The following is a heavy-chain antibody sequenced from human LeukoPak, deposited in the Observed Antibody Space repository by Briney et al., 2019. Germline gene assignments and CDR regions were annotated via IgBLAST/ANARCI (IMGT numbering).Heavy chain of an antibody. CDR2: IYPGDSDT. D-gene: IGHD3-22*01. CDR1: GYSFTSYW. V-gene: IGHV5-51*01. Sequence: AESLKISCKGSGYSFTSYWIGWVRQMPGKGLEWMGIIYPGDSDTRYSPSFQGQVTISADKSISTAYLQWSSLKASDTAMYYCARVGDGAVTMIGYDFDYWGQGTLVTVSS. J-gene: IGHJ4*02. CDR3: ARVGDGAVTMIGYDFDY.